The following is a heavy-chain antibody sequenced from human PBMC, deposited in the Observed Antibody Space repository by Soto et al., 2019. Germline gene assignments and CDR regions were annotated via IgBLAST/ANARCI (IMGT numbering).Heavy chain of an antibody. D-gene: IGHD5-12*01. Sequence: SETLSLTCTVSGGSISSYYWSWIQQPPGKGLEWIGYIYYSGSTNYNPSLKSRVTISVDTSKNQFSLKLSSVTAADTAVYYCARWLQYHDGGFDYWGKGTLVTVSS. CDR2: IYYSGST. CDR1: GGSISSYY. CDR3: ARWLQYHDGGFDY. J-gene: IGHJ4*02. V-gene: IGHV4-59*01.